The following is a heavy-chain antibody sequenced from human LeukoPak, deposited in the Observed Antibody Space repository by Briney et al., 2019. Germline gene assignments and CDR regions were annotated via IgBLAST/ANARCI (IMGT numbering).Heavy chain of an antibody. J-gene: IGHJ5*02. CDR2: INHSGST. Sequence: SQTLSLTCTVSGGSISGYYWTWIRQPPGNGLEWIGEINHSGSTNYNPSLKSRVTISVDTSKNQFSLKLSSVTAADTAVYYCARVMITFGGVIDYNWFDPWGQGTLVTVSS. CDR1: GGSISGYY. D-gene: IGHD3-16*02. CDR3: ARVMITFGGVIDYNWFDP. V-gene: IGHV4-34*01.